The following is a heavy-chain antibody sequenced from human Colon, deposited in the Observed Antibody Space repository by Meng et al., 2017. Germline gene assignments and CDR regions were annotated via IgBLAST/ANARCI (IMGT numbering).Heavy chain of an antibody. CDR3: ARGRGSYSSIDF. CDR2: VYYTGSA. J-gene: IGHJ4*02. V-gene: IGHV4-61*03. Sequence: QVHAPGSGPRLVRPSETLSLTCTLSGGSVSSPSYYWSWIRQTPGKGLEWIGYVYYTGSANYNPSLKSRVTISVDTSKNHFSLNLTSVTAADTAVYYCARGRGSYSSIDFWGQGTLVTVSS. CDR1: GGSVSSPSYY. D-gene: IGHD1-26*01.